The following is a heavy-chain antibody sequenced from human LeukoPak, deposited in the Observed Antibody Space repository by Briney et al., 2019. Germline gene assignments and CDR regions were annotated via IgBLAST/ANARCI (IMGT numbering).Heavy chain of an antibody. CDR2: INPNSGGT. J-gene: IGHJ4*02. Sequence: ASVKVSCKASGYTFTGYYMHWVRQAPGQGLEWMGWINPNSGGTNYAQKFQGWVTMTRDTSISTAYMELSRLRSDDTAVYYCALLQGGYCSGGSCLDYWGQGTLVTVSS. CDR1: GYTFTGYY. CDR3: ALLQGGYCSGGSCLDY. V-gene: IGHV1-2*04. D-gene: IGHD2-15*01.